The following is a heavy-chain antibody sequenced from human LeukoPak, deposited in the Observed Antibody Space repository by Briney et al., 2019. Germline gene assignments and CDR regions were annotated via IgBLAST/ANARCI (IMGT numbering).Heavy chain of an antibody. J-gene: IGHJ4*02. CDR1: GGSISTYY. V-gene: IGHV4-59*01. CDR2: IYYSGST. CDR3: AREEALGSGSFDY. Sequence: SETLSLTCTVSGGSISTYYWSWIRQPPGKGLEWIGYIYYSGSTNYNPSLKSRVTISVDTSKNQFSLKLGSVTAADTAVYYCAREEALGSGSFDYWGQGALVTVSS. D-gene: IGHD1-26*01.